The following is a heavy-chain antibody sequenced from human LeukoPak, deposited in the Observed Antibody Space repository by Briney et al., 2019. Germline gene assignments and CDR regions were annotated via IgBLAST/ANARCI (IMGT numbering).Heavy chain of an antibody. CDR3: AKYRIRYFDWLFHYFDY. V-gene: IGHV3-23*01. J-gene: IGHJ4*02. Sequence: GGSLRFSCAASGFTFSSYAMSWVRQAPGKGLEWVSAISGSGGSTYYADSVKGRFTISRDNSKNSLYLQMNSLRAEDTAVYYCAKYRIRYFDWLFHYFDYWGQGTLVTVSS. CDR2: ISGSGGST. CDR1: GFTFSSYA. D-gene: IGHD3-9*01.